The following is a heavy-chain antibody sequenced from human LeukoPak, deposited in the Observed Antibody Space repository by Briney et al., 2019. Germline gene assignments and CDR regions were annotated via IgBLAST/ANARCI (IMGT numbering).Heavy chain of an antibody. CDR3: AKDPSSTLEWLVDY. CDR1: GFTFSSYG. Sequence: PGGSLRLSCAASGFTFSSYGMHWVRQAPGKGLEWVAVISYDGSNKYYADPVKGRFTISRDNSKNTLYLQMNSLRAEDTAVYYCAKDPSSTLEWLVDYWGQGTLVTVSS. V-gene: IGHV3-30*18. J-gene: IGHJ4*02. D-gene: IGHD6-19*01. CDR2: ISYDGSNK.